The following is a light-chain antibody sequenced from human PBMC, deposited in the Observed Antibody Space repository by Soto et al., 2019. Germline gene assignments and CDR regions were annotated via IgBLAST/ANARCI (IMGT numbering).Light chain of an antibody. CDR2: RAS. CDR3: HQYENWSQT. J-gene: IGKJ1*01. CDR1: QSISST. V-gene: IGKV3-15*01. Sequence: EIVMTQSPATLSVSPGERATLSCRASQSISSTLAWYQQKLGQAPRLIIYRASTRATGIPARFSGSGSGTEFTLTISSLQSEDFALYYCHQYENWSQTFGQGTKVEI.